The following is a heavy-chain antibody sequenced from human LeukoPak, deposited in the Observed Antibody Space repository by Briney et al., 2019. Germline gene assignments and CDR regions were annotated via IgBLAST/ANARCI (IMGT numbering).Heavy chain of an antibody. V-gene: IGHV1-69*04. CDR3: ATQKEITMIGVALDY. D-gene: IGHD3-22*01. J-gene: IGHJ4*02. Sequence: ASVKVSCKASGGTFSSYAISWVRQAPGQGLEWMGRIIPILGIANYAQKFQGRVTITADKSTSTAYMELSSLRSEDTAVYYCATQKEITMIGVALDYWGQGTLVTVSS. CDR2: IIPILGIA. CDR1: GGTFSSYA.